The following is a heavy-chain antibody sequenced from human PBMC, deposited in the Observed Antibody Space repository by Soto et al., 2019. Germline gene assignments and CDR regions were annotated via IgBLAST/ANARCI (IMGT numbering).Heavy chain of an antibody. J-gene: IGHJ4*02. CDR2: IWYDGSNK. CDR3: ARAHQYYDILTGAMPPDY. CDR1: GFTFSSYG. V-gene: IGHV3-33*01. Sequence: GGSLRLSCAASGFTFSSYGMHWVRQAPGKGLEWVAVIWYDGSNKYYADSVKGRFTISRDNSKNTLYLQMNSLRAEDTAVYYCARAHQYYDILTGAMPPDYWGQGPLVTAPQ. D-gene: IGHD3-9*01.